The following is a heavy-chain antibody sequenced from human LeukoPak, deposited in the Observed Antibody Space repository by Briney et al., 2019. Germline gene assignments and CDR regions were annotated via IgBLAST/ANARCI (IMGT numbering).Heavy chain of an antibody. J-gene: IGHJ4*02. Sequence: AGGSLRLSCAASGFTFSGYSMNWVRQAPGKGLEWVSSISSSSSYIYYADSVKGRFTISRDNAKNSLYLQMNSLRAEDTAVYYCARDTHGHDYGDYWGQGTLVTVSS. CDR2: ISSSSSYI. CDR1: GFTFSGYS. V-gene: IGHV3-21*01. CDR3: ARDTHGHDYGDY.